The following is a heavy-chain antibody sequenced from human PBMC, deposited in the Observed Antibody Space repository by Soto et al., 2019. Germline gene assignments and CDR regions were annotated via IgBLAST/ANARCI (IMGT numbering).Heavy chain of an antibody. V-gene: IGHV4-30-2*01. J-gene: IGHJ5*02. D-gene: IGHD3-10*01. Sequence: QLQLQESGSGLVKPSQTLSLTCAVSGGSISSGGYSWSWIRQPPGKGLEWIGYINHSGSTYYNPSLKSRVTISVDRTKNHFSLKLSSVTAADTAVYYCARDGSGSGSLWRFWFDPWGQGTLVTVSS. CDR2: INHSGST. CDR1: GGSISSGGYS. CDR3: ARDGSGSGSLWRFWFDP.